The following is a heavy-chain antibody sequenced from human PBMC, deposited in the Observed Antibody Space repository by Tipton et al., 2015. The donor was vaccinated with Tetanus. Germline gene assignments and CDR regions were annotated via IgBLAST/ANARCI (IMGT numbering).Heavy chain of an antibody. CDR2: IYDSGST. J-gene: IGHJ6*02. CDR3: ARVKGTYNHYGLDV. CDR1: GGSISSGDYS. Sequence: TLSLTCAVSGGSISSGDYSWSWIRQPPGKGLEWIGYIYDSGSTYYNPSLKSRVTISEDRSKNQISLRLRSVTAADTAVYYCARVKGTYNHYGLDVWGQGTTVPVAS. D-gene: IGHD3-10*01. V-gene: IGHV4-30-2*01.